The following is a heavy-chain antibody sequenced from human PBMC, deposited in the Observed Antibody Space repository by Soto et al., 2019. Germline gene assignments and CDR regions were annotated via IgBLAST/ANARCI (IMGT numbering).Heavy chain of an antibody. CDR2: IIPILGIA. J-gene: IGHJ2*01. D-gene: IGHD4-17*01. Sequence: QVQLVQSGAEVKKPGSSVKVSCKASGGTFSSYTISWVRQAPGQGLEWMGRIIPILGIANYAQKFQGRVTITADKSTSTAYMELSSLRSEDTAVYYCARDQSSYGEEPYWYFDLWGRGTLVTVSS. V-gene: IGHV1-69*08. CDR1: GGTFSSYT. CDR3: ARDQSSYGEEPYWYFDL.